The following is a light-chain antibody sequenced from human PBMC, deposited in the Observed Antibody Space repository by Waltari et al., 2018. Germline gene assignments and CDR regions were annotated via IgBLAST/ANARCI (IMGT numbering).Light chain of an antibody. Sequence: VLTQSPGTLSFSSGERATLPCRASQSLTKRYLAWYQQKPGQAPRLLIYGASSRAAGIPDRFSGSGSGTDFTLTISRLEPEDFAVYYCQQYGSSVLYTFGQGTKLEIK. J-gene: IGKJ2*01. V-gene: IGKV3-20*01. CDR2: GAS. CDR3: QQYGSSVLYT. CDR1: QSLTKRY.